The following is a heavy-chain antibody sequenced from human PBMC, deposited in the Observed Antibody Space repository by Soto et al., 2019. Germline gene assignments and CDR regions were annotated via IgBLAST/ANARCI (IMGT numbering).Heavy chain of an antibody. CDR1: GFTFSSYA. V-gene: IGHV3-21*01. D-gene: IGHD5-12*01. CDR3: ARVRYSGYFGAFDY. CDR2: ISSSSSYI. Sequence: PGGSLRLSCSASGFTFSSYAMSWVRQAPGKGLEWVSAISSSSSYIYYADSVKGRFTISRDNAKNSLYLQMNSLRAEDTAVYYCARVRYSGYFGAFDYWGQGTLVTVSS. J-gene: IGHJ4*02.